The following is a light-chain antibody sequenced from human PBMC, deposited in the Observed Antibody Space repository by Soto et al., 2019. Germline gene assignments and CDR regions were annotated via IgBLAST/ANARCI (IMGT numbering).Light chain of an antibody. Sequence: DIQMTQSPSSLSASVGDRVTITCPASQDISNYLAWFQQKPGRPPKSLIYAASSLQSGVPSKFSGSGSGTYFTLTISSLQPEDFATYVCQQYNTYPFTFGPGTKVDIK. J-gene: IGKJ3*01. V-gene: IGKV1-16*02. CDR3: QQYNTYPFT. CDR2: AAS. CDR1: QDISNY.